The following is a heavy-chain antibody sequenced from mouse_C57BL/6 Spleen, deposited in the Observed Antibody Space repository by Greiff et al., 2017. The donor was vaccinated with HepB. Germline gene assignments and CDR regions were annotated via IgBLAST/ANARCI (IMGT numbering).Heavy chain of an antibody. Sequence: QVQLQQPGAELVRPGSSVKLSCKASGYTFTSYWMHWVKQRPIQGLEWIGNIDPSDSETHYNQKFKDKATLTVDKSSSPAYIQLSSLTSEDSAVYYCARVGYLPVFFDYWGQGTTLTVSS. D-gene: IGHD2-2*01. J-gene: IGHJ2*01. V-gene: IGHV1-52*01. CDR3: ARVGYLPVFFDY. CDR2: IDPSDSET. CDR1: GYTFTSYW.